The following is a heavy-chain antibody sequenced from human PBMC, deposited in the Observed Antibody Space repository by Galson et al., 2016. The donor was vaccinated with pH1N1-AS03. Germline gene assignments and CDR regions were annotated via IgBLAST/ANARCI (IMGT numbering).Heavy chain of an antibody. D-gene: IGHD3-22*01. CDR3: ARDGQLWPHYYPLDV. J-gene: IGHJ6*02. Sequence: SETLSLTCSVSGAPITSGSHYWTWIRQLPGKGLEWIGYIYYSGTTTSNPSLATRVTMSVDRSKSQFSLNLMSVTASDTAVYYCARDGQLWPHYYPLDVWGQGTTVTVSS. CDR1: GAPITSGSHY. V-gene: IGHV4-61*01. CDR2: IYYSGTT.